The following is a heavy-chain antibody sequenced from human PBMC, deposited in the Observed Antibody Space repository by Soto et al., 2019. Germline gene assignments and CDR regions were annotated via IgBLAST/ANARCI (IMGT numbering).Heavy chain of an antibody. D-gene: IGHD7-27*01. CDR3: ARAPAWGSLDY. J-gene: IGHJ4*02. CDR2: INPVESEK. Sequence: EVQLVESGGGLVQPGGSLRLSCAASGFTFSNSWMSWVRQAPGKGLEWVADINPVESEKYYVDSVKGRFTVSRDNAKTSLYLQMNSLRVEDTALYYCARAPAWGSLDYWGLGTLVTVSS. V-gene: IGHV3-7*01. CDR1: GFTFSNSW.